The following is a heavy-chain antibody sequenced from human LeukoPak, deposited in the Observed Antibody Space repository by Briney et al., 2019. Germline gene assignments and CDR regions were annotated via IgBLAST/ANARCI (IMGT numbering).Heavy chain of an antibody. CDR2: INHSGST. J-gene: IGHJ4*02. CDR1: GYSISSGYY. V-gene: IGHV4-38-2*02. Sequence: PSETLSLTCTVSGYSISSGYYWGWIRQPPGKGLEWIGEINHSGSTNYNPSLKSRVTISVDTSKNQFSLKLSSVTAADTAVYYCARGPHGSRPFDYWGQGTLVTVPS. CDR3: ARGPHGSRPFDY. D-gene: IGHD3-10*01.